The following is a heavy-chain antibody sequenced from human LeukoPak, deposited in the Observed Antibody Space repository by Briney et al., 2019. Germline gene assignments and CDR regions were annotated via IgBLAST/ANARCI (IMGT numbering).Heavy chain of an antibody. CDR1: GGSISSYC. V-gene: IGHV4-59*01. Sequence: PSETLSLTCTVSGGSISSYCWSWIRQPPGKGLEWIGYIYYSGSTNYNPSLKSRVTISVDTSKNQFSLKLSSVTAADTAVYYCASQGGGSSSSLAYWGQGTLVTVSS. CDR3: ASQGGGSSSSLAY. D-gene: IGHD6-13*01. CDR2: IYYSGST. J-gene: IGHJ4*02.